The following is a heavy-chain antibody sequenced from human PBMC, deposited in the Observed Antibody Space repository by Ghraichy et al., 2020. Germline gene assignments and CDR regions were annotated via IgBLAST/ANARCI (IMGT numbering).Heavy chain of an antibody. CDR3: ARDRGAVAGTVFNFDI. Sequence: ASVKVSCKASGYTFTDNYMHWVRQAPGQGLEWMGWINPNSGDTNYAQKFQGGVTMTRDTSISTAYMELSRLRSDDTAVYYCARDRGAVAGTVFNFDIWGQGTMVTVSS. D-gene: IGHD6-19*01. CDR1: GYTFTDNY. CDR2: INPNSGDT. V-gene: IGHV1-2*02. J-gene: IGHJ3*02.